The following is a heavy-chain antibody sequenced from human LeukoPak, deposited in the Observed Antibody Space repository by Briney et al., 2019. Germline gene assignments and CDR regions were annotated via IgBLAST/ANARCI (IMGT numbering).Heavy chain of an antibody. Sequence: GGSLRLSCAASGFTFSSYAMSWVRQAPGKGLEWVSAISGSGGSTYYADSVKGRFTISRDNSKNTLYLQMNSLRAEDTAVYYCASAGPRPTQWYYYGMDVWGQGTTVTVSS. CDR2: ISGSGGST. J-gene: IGHJ6*02. V-gene: IGHV3-23*01. D-gene: IGHD6-19*01. CDR1: GFTFSSYA. CDR3: ASAGPRPTQWYYYGMDV.